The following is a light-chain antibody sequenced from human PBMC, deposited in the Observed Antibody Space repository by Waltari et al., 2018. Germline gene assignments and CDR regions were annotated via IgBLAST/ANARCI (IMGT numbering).Light chain of an antibody. Sequence: EIVLTQSPATLSLSSGDRATLSCRASQSVSSSLAWYQQRPGQAPRLLIYDASNRATGIPARFSGSGSGTDFTLTISSLEPEDFAVYYCQLRSSWPLTFGGGTKVEVK. V-gene: IGKV3-11*01. J-gene: IGKJ4*01. CDR3: QLRSSWPLT. CDR1: QSVSSS. CDR2: DAS.